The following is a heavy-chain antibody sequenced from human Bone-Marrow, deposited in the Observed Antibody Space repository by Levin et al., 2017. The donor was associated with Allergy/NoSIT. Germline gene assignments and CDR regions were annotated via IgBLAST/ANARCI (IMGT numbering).Heavy chain of an antibody. CDR3: AKAVPGYSNNCPFDY. J-gene: IGHJ4*02. D-gene: IGHD5-12*01. Sequence: PVASVKVSCKASGYTFTDYYIHWVRQAPGQGLEWMGWINPNTGGTRYAQKFEGRATMSRDTSINTAHMELSRLRSDDTAVYYCAKAVPGYSNNCPFDYWGQGSRVTVSS. CDR2: INPNTGGT. V-gene: IGHV1-2*02. CDR1: GYTFTDYY.